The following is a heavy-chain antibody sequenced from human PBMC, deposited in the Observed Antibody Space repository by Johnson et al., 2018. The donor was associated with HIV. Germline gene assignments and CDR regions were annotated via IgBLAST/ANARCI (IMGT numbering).Heavy chain of an antibody. CDR3: ARRDSGSLSFDI. Sequence: VQLVESGGGLVKPGGSLRLSCAASGFTVSSNYMSWVRQAPGKGLEWVSGINWNGGITGYADSVKGRCTIFRDNDKKSLYLQMNSLRAGDTALYHCARRDSGSLSFDIWGQGTMVSVSS. D-gene: IGHD1-26*01. J-gene: IGHJ3*02. CDR1: GFTVSSNY. CDR2: INWNGGIT. V-gene: IGHV3-20*01.